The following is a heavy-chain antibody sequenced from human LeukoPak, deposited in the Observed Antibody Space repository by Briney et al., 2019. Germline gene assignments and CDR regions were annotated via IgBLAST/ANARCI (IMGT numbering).Heavy chain of an antibody. CDR2: IYYSGST. CDR3: ARIHDILTGYSTFDY. V-gene: IGHV4-59*01. Sequence: SETLSLTCTVSGGSISSYYWSWIRQSPGKGLEWIGYIYYSGSTNYNPSLKSRVTISVDTSKNQFSLKLSSVTAADTAVYYCARIHDILTGYSTFDYWGQGTLVTVSS. J-gene: IGHJ4*02. D-gene: IGHD3-9*01. CDR1: GGSISSYY.